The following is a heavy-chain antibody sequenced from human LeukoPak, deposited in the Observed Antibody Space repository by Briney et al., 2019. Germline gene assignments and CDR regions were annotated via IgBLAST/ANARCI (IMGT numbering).Heavy chain of an antibody. J-gene: IGHJ6*03. CDR3: ARDAYRLLYGSYYYYMDV. V-gene: IGHV4-4*07. CDR2: IYTSGSA. D-gene: IGHD2-2*02. Sequence: ASETLSLTCTVSGGSISSYYWSWIRQPAGKGLEWIGRIYTSGSADYNPSLKSRLTMSVDTSNNQFSLRLSSVTAADTAVYYCARDAYRLLYGSYYYYMDVWGKGTTVTVSS. CDR1: GGSISSYY.